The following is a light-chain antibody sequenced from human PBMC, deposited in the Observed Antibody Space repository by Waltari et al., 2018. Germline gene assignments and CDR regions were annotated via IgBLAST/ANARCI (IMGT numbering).Light chain of an antibody. Sequence: TSGDIGGYNYVSWYQHHPGKVPKLIIFEVSDRPSGVSNRFSGSKSGNTASLTISGLQAEDEADYYCSSYSTSSTLVVFGGGTKLTVL. CDR1: SGDIGGYNY. V-gene: IGLV2-14*01. CDR3: SSYSTSSTLVV. J-gene: IGLJ2*01. CDR2: EVS.